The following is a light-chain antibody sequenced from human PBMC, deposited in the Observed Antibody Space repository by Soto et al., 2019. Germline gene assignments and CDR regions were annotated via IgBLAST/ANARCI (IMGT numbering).Light chain of an antibody. CDR3: SSYTSSSTLMV. CDR1: SSDVGGYNY. J-gene: IGLJ2*01. V-gene: IGLV2-14*01. Sequence: QSALTQPASVSGSPGQSITISCTGTSSDVGGYNYVSWYQQHPGKAPKLMIYDGSNRPSGVSNRLSGSKSGNTASLTIPGRQAEDEADYYCSSYTSSSTLMVFGGGTKVTVL. CDR2: DGS.